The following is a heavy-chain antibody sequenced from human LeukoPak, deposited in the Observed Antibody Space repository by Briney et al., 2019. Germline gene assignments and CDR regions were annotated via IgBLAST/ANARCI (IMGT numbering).Heavy chain of an antibody. CDR1: GFTFSSYE. V-gene: IGHV3-21*01. CDR3: AREVGVVGATCDY. D-gene: IGHD1-26*01. CDR2: ISSSSSYI. J-gene: IGHJ4*02. Sequence: GGSLRLSCAASGFTFSSYEMNWVRQAPGKRLEWVSSISSSSSYIYYADSVKGRFTISRDNAENSLFLQMNSLRAEDTAVYYCAREVGVVGATCDYWGQGTLVTVSS.